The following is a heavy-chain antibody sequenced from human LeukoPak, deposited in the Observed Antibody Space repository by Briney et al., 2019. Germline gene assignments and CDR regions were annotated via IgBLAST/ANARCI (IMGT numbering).Heavy chain of an antibody. D-gene: IGHD1-1*01. CDR3: ARGHWNPTSGFYYYYLDV. Sequence: GGSLTLSCAVSGPNISNSFINWVRQAPGEGLEWVSIIYSGGTTHYADSVRARFTVSRDFSQNTLYLQMDSLRADDTAVYYCARGHWNPTSGFYYYYLDVWGRGTTVIVSS. V-gene: IGHV3-53*01. CDR1: GPNISNSF. J-gene: IGHJ6*03. CDR2: IYSGGTT.